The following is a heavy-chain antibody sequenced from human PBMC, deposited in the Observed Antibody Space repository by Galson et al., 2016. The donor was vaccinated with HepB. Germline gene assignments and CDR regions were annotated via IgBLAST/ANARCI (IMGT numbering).Heavy chain of an antibody. J-gene: IGHJ4*02. CDR2: IYPGDSET. CDR3: ARQRGVGGWYFDS. Sequence: QSGADVKKPGESLKISCKGSGYGFTSYWLGWVRQMPGKGLEWMGVIYPGDSETTYIPSFRGQVTMSVDKSISTAYLQWSSLKASDSAMYFCARQRGVGGWYFDSWGQGTLVTVSS. V-gene: IGHV5-51*01. CDR1: GYGFTSYW. D-gene: IGHD6-19*01.